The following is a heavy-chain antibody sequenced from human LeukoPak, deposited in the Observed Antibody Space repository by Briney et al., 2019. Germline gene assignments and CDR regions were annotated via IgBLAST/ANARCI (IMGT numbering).Heavy chain of an antibody. Sequence: PGGSLRLSCAASGFSFSNYGIHWVRQAPGKGLEWVAFIRYDGSKKDYADSVKGRFTISRDNAKNTLYLQMNSLRAEDTAVYYCARGGYVWGSYRSNWFDPWGQGTLVTVSS. CDR2: IRYDGSKK. V-gene: IGHV3-30*02. J-gene: IGHJ5*02. CDR3: ARGGYVWGSYRSNWFDP. D-gene: IGHD3-16*02. CDR1: GFSFSNYG.